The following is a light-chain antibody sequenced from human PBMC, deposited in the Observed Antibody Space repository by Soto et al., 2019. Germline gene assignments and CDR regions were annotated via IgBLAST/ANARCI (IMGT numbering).Light chain of an antibody. CDR3: QQRFTWPS. CDR2: DAS. Sequence: ETVLTQSPATLSLSPGESATLSCRASQTISSSLAWYQQTPSQAPRLLIYDASKRATGIPARFSGSGSGTDFTLTISSLEPEDFAVYYCQQRFTWPSFGPGTKVDIK. J-gene: IGKJ3*01. CDR1: QTISSS. V-gene: IGKV3-11*01.